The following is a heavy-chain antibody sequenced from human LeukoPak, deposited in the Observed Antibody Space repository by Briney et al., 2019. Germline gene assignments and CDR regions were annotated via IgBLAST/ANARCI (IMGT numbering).Heavy chain of an antibody. CDR3: ARVSGAFDYFFDS. V-gene: IGHV3-21*01. CDR2: VSRSSRFI. D-gene: IGHD5-12*01. CDR1: GFAFSTYS. Sequence: PGGSLRLSCAASGFAFSTYSMNWVRQAPGKGLEWVSSVSRSSRFIFYADSVQGRFTISRDDAKDSLFLQMNSLRAEDTAVYYCARVSGAFDYFFDSWGQGTLVTVSS. J-gene: IGHJ4*02.